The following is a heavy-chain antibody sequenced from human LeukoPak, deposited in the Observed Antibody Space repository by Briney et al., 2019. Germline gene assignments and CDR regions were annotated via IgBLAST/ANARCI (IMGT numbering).Heavy chain of an antibody. CDR2: ISGGGGST. V-gene: IGHV3-23*01. CDR1: GFTFSDHA. CDR3: AKGGKWDVTPFDY. D-gene: IGHD1-26*01. Sequence: GGSLRLSCAASGFTFSDHAMSWVRQAPAKGLEWVSTISGGGGSTYYADSVKGRFTISRDNSKNTLYLQVNSLRAEDTAVYYCAKGGKWDVTPFDYWGQGTLVTVSS. J-gene: IGHJ4*02.